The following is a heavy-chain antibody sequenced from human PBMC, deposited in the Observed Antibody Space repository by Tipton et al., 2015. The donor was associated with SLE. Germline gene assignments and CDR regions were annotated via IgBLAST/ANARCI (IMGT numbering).Heavy chain of an antibody. Sequence: LRLSCTVSGYSISSGYYWGWIRQPPGKGLEYIGSIYHSGSTFYNPSLKSRVTISVDTSKNQFSLKLSSVTAADTAVYYCAGVSGGIAYMDVWGKGTTVTFSS. V-gene: IGHV4-38-2*02. J-gene: IGHJ6*03. CDR2: IYHSGST. CDR3: AGVSGGIAYMDV. CDR1: GYSISSGYY. D-gene: IGHD6-13*01.